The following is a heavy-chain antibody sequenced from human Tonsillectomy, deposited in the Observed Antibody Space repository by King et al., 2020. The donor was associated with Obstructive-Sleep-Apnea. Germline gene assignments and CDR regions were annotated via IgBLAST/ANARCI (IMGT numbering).Heavy chain of an antibody. D-gene: IGHD6-13*01. V-gene: IGHV3-48*01. CDR2: ISSFSTTI. Sequence: VQLVESGGGLVQPGGSLRLSCAASGFIFSTYSMNWVRQAPGKGLEWVSYISSFSTTIYYADSVKGRFTISRDNAKNSLYLRMNSLRAEDTAVYYCARERGAAAGNYYYDYGMDVWGQGTTVTVSS. J-gene: IGHJ6*02. CDR1: GFIFSTYS. CDR3: ARERGAAAGNYYYDYGMDV.